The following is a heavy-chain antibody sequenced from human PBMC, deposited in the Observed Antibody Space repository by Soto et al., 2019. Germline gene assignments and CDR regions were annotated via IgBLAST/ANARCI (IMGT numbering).Heavy chain of an antibody. CDR2: ISYDGSNK. CDR1: GFTFSSYG. V-gene: IGHV3-30*18. Sequence: QVQLVESGGGVVQPGRSLRLSCAASGFTFSSYGMHWVRQAPGKGLEWVAVISYDGSNKYYADSVKGRFTISRDNSKNTLYLQMNSLRAEDTAVYYCAKQGLVVVTAIYFDYWGQGTLVTV. J-gene: IGHJ4*02. D-gene: IGHD2-21*02. CDR3: AKQGLVVVTAIYFDY.